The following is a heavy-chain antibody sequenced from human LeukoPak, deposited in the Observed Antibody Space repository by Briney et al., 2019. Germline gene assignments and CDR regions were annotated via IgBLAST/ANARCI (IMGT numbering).Heavy chain of an antibody. D-gene: IGHD3-10*01. CDR2: ISAYNGNT. CDR3: AREGDTVRGVRSYYYGMDV. V-gene: IGHV1-18*04. J-gene: IGHJ6*04. CDR1: GYTFTSYG. Sequence: ASVKVSCKASGYTFTSYGISWVRQAPGQGLEWMGWISAYNGNTNYAQKLQGRVTMTTDTSTSTAYMELRSLRSDDTAVYYCAREGDTVRGVRSYYYGMDVWGKGTTVTVSS.